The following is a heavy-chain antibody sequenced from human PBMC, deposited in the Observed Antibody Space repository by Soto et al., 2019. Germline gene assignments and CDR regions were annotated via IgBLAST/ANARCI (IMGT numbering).Heavy chain of an antibody. CDR3: ARGRLNYDILTGYRRYFDY. J-gene: IGHJ4*02. V-gene: IGHV1-8*01. CDR1: GFTFTSYY. D-gene: IGHD3-9*01. Sequence: ASVKVSCKASGFTFTSYYINWVRQATVQGLEWMGWMNPNSGNTGYAQKFQGRVTMTRNTSISTAYMELSSLRSEDTAVYYCARGRLNYDILTGYRRYFDYWGQGTLVTVSS. CDR2: MNPNSGNT.